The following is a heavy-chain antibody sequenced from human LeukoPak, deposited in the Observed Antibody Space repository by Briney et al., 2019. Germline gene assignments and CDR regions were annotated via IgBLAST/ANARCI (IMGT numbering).Heavy chain of an antibody. CDR1: GGSFRGYY. J-gene: IGHJ5*02. Sequence: SETLSLTCAVYGGSFRGYYWSWIRQPPGKGLEWIGEINHSGSTNYNPSLKSRVTISVDTSKNQFSLKLSSVTAADTAVYYCARAGRANWFDPWGQGTLVTVSS. CDR3: ARAGRANWFDP. D-gene: IGHD1-26*01. CDR2: INHSGST. V-gene: IGHV4-34*01.